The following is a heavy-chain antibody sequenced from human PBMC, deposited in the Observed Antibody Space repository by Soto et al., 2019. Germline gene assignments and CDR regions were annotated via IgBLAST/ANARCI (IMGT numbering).Heavy chain of an antibody. V-gene: IGHV3-23*01. CDR1: GFTFSSYA. J-gene: IGHJ4*02. D-gene: IGHD3-22*01. CDR3: ARAGQYYDASGYAN. Sequence: EVQLLESGGDLVQPGGSLRLSCAASGFTFSSYAMNWVRQAPGKGLEWVSTISWSGDDTYYVDSVKGRFTISRDNSKNTLYLQMNSLRAEDSAVYYCARAGQYYDASGYANWGQGTLVTVSS. CDR2: ISWSGDDT.